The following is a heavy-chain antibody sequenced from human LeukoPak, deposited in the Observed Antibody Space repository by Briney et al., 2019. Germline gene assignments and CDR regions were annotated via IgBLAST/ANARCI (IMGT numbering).Heavy chain of an antibody. J-gene: IGHJ3*02. Sequence: SGTLSLTCTVSGGAISSYYWSWIRQPPGMGLEWIGHLSYSGSTNYNPSLKSRVTILVDTSKSQFSLKLNSVTAADTAVYYCARVETLIRGAFDIWGQGTMVTVSS. D-gene: IGHD3-22*01. V-gene: IGHV4-59*01. CDR3: ARVETLIRGAFDI. CDR1: GGAISSYY. CDR2: LSYSGST.